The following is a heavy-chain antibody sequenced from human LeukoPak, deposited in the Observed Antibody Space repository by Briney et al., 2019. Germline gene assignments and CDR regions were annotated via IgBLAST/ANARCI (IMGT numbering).Heavy chain of an antibody. J-gene: IGHJ3*02. CDR1: GGSISIYY. V-gene: IGHV4-59*01. CDR3: ARGTYCSSTSCYTWMYAFDI. Sequence: SETLSLTCTVSGGSISIYYWSWIRQPPGKGPEWIGNIYYSGSTNYNPSLKSRVTISVDTSKNQFSLKLSSVTAADTAVYYCARGTYCSSTSCYTWMYAFDIWGQGTMVTVSS. CDR2: IYYSGST. D-gene: IGHD2-2*02.